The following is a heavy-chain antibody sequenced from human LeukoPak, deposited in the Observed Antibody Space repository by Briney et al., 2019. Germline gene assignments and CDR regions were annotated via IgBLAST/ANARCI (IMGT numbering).Heavy chain of an antibody. D-gene: IGHD5-18*01. Sequence: PSGTLSLTCAVSGGSISSSNWWSWVRQPPGKGLEWIGEIYHSGSTNYNPSLKSRVTISVDKSKNQFSLKLSSVTAADTAVYYCARDGVDTAMASYWYFDLWAVAPWSLSPQ. CDR2: IYHSGST. V-gene: IGHV4-4*02. CDR3: ARDGVDTAMASYWYFDL. J-gene: IGHJ2*01. CDR1: GGSISSSNW.